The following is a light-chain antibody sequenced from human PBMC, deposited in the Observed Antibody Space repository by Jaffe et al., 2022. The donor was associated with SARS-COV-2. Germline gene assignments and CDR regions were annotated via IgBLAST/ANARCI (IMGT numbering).Light chain of an antibody. CDR3: QQYNTWPRT. V-gene: IGKV3D-15*01. CDR1: GSVGKN. J-gene: IGKJ1*01. CDR2: GAS. Sequence: EIVMTQSPDILSVSPGERATLSCRASGSVGKNLAWYQQKPGQGLRLLILGASTRASGIPARFSGGESGTDFTRSGTEFTLTISGLQSEDFAIYYCQQYNTWPRTFGRGTIVDI.